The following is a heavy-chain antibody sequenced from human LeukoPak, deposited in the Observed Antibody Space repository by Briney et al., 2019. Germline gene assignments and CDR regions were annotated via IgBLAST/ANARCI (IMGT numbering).Heavy chain of an antibody. D-gene: IGHD3-10*01. CDR3: ARDAGSGSYGPFDY. CDR2: ISAYNGNT. CDR1: GYPLTSYG. J-gene: IGHJ4*02. V-gene: IGHV1-18*01. Sequence: ASGKFSCKASGYPLTSYGISWVQQAPGQGLEWLGWISAYNGNTNYAQKLQGRVTMTTDTSTSTAYMELRSLRSDDTAVYYCARDAGSGSYGPFDYWGQGTLVTVSS.